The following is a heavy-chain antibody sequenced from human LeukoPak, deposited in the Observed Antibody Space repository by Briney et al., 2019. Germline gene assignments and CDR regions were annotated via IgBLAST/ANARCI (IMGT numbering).Heavy chain of an antibody. CDR1: GGSISSSSYY. CDR2: IYYSGST. V-gene: IGHV4-39*07. J-gene: IGHJ4*02. D-gene: IGHD6-13*01. Sequence: SETLSLTCTVSGGSISSSSYYWGWIRQPPGKGPEWIGSIYYSGSTYYNPSLKSRVTISVDTSKNQFSLKLSSVTAADTAVYYCARNSWGRGDFDYWGQGTLVTVSS. CDR3: ARNSWGRGDFDY.